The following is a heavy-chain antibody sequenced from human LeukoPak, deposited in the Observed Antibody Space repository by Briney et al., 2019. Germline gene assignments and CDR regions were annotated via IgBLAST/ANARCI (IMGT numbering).Heavy chain of an antibody. CDR3: ARDLYCGGDCYTDY. CDR1: GYTFTGYY. J-gene: IGHJ4*02. V-gene: IGHV1-2*06. CDR2: INPNSGGT. Sequence: EASVKVSCKASGYTFTGYYMHWVRQAPGQGLEWMGRINPNSGGTNYAQKFQGRVTMTRDTSISTAYMELSRLRSDDTAVYYCARDLYCGGDCYTDYWGQGTLVTVSS. D-gene: IGHD2-21*02.